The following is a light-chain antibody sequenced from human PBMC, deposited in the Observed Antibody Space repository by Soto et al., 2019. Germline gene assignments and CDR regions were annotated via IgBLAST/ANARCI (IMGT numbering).Light chain of an antibody. CDR2: DGS. CDR1: KSISRW. J-gene: IGKJ1*01. Sequence: DIQMTQSPSTLSASVGDRVTITCRASKSISRWLAWYQQKPGKAPQLLIYDGSSLESGVPSRFSGSGSGTEFTLTISSLQPDDVATDYCQQHNSYSRTFGQGTKVEIK. V-gene: IGKV1-5*01. CDR3: QQHNSYSRT.